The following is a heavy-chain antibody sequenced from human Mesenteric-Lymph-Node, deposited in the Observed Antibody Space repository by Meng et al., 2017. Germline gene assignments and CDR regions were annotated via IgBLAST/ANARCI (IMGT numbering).Heavy chain of an antibody. CDR2: IYDTETT. D-gene: IGHD2/OR15-2a*01. V-gene: IGHV4-61*01. CDR1: GGSVSGRNYY. J-gene: IGHJ4*02. Sequence: LQEAGPRLGRPSENLSLMCTVSGGSVSGRNYYWSWIRQPPGKGLEWIGYIYDTETTNYSPSLESRVTISVDTSKNQFSLNLSSVTAADTAIYYCASLVSREYRRVDFWGQGTLVTVSS. CDR3: ASLVSREYRRVDF.